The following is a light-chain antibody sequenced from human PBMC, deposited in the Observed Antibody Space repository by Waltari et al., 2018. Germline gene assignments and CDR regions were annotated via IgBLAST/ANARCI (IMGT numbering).Light chain of an antibody. CDR3: QQYNNWTPWT. CDR1: QSVSSN. J-gene: IGKJ1*01. CDR2: GAS. Sequence: EIEMTQSPARLSVSPGERATPSRRASQSVSSNLAWYQQKPGQAPRLLIYGASTRATGNPARFSVSGSGTEFTLTISSLQSEDFAVYYCQQYNNWTPWTFGQGTKVEIK. V-gene: IGKV3-15*01.